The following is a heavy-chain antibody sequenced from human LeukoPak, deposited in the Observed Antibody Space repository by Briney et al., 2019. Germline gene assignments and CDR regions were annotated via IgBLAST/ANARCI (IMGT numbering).Heavy chain of an antibody. J-gene: IGHJ4*02. CDR1: GGSISSYY. CDR2: IYYSGST. V-gene: IGHV4-59*01. D-gene: IGHD6-6*01. CDR3: AGIAARPGVFDY. Sequence: SETQSLTCTVSGGSISSYYWSWIRQPPGKGLEWIGYIYYSGSTNYNPSLKSRVTISVDTSKNQFSLKLSSVTAADTAVYYCAGIAARPGVFDYWGQGTLVTVSS.